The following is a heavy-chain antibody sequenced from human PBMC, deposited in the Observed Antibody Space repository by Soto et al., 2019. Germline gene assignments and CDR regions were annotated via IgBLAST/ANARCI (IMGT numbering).Heavy chain of an antibody. CDR2: TDYRSKWYN. Sequence: PAFPSPTLSLTCARSWDSVSSYSAAWNWIRQSPSSALEWLGRTDYRSKWYNDYAVSVKSRITISPDTSKNQFSLQLNSVTPEDTAVYYCAREPEEATGPIGEYNWFDPWGQGTLVTVSS. J-gene: IGHJ5*02. CDR3: AREPEEATGPIGEYNWFDP. V-gene: IGHV6-1*01. CDR1: WDSVSSYSAA. D-gene: IGHD3-10*01.